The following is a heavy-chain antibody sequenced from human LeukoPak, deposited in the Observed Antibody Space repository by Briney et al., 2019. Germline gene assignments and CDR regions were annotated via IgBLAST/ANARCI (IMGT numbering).Heavy chain of an antibody. CDR2: MNPNSGNT. V-gene: IGHV1-8*01. D-gene: IGHD2-2*01. CDR3: AKDWDQLLYYFGY. J-gene: IGHJ4*02. Sequence: ASVKVSCKASGYTFTSYDINWVRQATGQGLEWMLWMNPNSGNTGYAQKFQGRVTMTRNTSISTAYMKLSSLRSEDTAVHYCAKDWDQLLYYFGYWGQGTLVTVSS. CDR1: GYTFTSYD.